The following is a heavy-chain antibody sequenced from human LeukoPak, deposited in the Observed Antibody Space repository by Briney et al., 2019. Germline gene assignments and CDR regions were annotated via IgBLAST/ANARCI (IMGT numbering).Heavy chain of an antibody. J-gene: IGHJ6*03. CDR2: ISYDGGNK. V-gene: IGHV3-30*04. D-gene: IGHD4-11*01. CDR1: RFTFNNYA. CDR3: ARAFYSNYVYYYYYMDV. Sequence: GGSLRLSCAASRFTFNNYAMHWVRQAPGKGLEWVAVISYDGGNKYSADSVKGRFTISRDNSKNTLYLQMNSLRSEDTAVYYCARAFYSNYVYYYYYMDVWGKGTTVTVSS.